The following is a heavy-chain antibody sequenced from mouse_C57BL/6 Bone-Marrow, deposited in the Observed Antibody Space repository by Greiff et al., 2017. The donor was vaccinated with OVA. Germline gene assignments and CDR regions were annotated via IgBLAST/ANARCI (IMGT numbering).Heavy chain of an antibody. D-gene: IGHD2-12*01. CDR2: IYPGDGDT. CDR3: ASPYCYPPYFDY. V-gene: IGHV1-82*01. J-gene: IGHJ2*01. Sequence: VQLQQSGPELVKPGASVKISCKASGYAFSSSWMNWVKQRPGKGLEWIGRIYPGDGDTNYNGKFKGKATLTADKSSSTAYMQLSSLTSEDSAVFFCASPYCYPPYFDYGGKGTPLTVSS. CDR1: GYAFSSSW.